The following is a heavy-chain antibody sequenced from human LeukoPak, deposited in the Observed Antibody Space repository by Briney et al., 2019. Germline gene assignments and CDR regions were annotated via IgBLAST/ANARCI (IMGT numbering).Heavy chain of an antibody. V-gene: IGHV3-30*18. CDR1: GFTFSSYG. Sequence: GGSLRLSSAASGFTFSSYGMHWVRQAPGKGLEWVAVISYDGSNKYYADSVKGRFTISRDNSKNTLYLQMNSLRAEDTAVYYCAKDRSAARPTYYFDYWGQGTLVTVSS. CDR3: AKDRSAARPTYYFDY. J-gene: IGHJ4*02. D-gene: IGHD6-6*01. CDR2: ISYDGSNK.